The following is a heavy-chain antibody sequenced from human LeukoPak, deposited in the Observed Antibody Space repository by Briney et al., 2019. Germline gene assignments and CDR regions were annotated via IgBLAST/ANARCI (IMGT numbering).Heavy chain of an antibody. J-gene: IGHJ4*02. D-gene: IGHD5-18*01. V-gene: IGHV4-39*01. CDR3: TRQVLHTAMDY. CDR2: IYDSGST. CDR1: GVSISSSSYH. Sequence: PSETLSLTCTVSGVSISSSSYHWDWIRQPPGKGLEWIGSIYDSGSTHYSPSLKSRVTISVDTSKNQFSLKLNSVTAADTAVYYCTRQVLHTAMDYWGQGTLVTVSS.